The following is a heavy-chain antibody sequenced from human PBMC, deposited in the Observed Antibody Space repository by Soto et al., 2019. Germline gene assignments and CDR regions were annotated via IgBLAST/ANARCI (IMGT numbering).Heavy chain of an antibody. D-gene: IGHD2-8*01. CDR2: IGLSNSDT. J-gene: IGHJ4*02. Sequence: EVQLLESGGGLVQPGGSLRLSCADSGFSFKTYGMTWVRQAPGKGLEGVAHIGLSNSDTYYADSVKGRFTISRENSKNMVYLQMNSLRDAEMAVYYCVKGGSYCYNDCTRSYWGRGTLVTVSS. CDR1: GFSFKTYG. V-gene: IGHV3-23*01. CDR3: VKGGSYCYNDCTRSY.